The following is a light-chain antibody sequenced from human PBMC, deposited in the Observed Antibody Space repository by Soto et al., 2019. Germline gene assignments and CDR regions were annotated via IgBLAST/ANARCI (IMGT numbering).Light chain of an antibody. J-gene: IGKJ1*01. CDR2: WAS. CDR1: HNILYSSDNKNY. CDR3: QQYYSSPPT. Sequence: DIVLTQSPDSLAVSLGERATINCKSSHNILYSSDNKNYLSWYQQRPGQPPKLLFYWASTRESGVPDRFSGRGCGTRVAGAGGGGRAEDVAVYYCQQYYSSPPTFGQGTKVEIK. V-gene: IGKV4-1*01.